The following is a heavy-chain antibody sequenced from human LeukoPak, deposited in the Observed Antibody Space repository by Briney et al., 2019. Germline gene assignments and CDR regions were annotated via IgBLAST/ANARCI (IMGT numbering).Heavy chain of an antibody. Sequence: GGSLRLSCAASGFTFSSYAMHWVRQAPGKGLEWVAVISYDGSNKYYADSVKGRFTISRDNSKNTLYLQMNSLRAEDTAVYYCARDGPCTSCFPDAFDIWGQGTMVTVSS. D-gene: IGHD2-2*01. J-gene: IGHJ3*02. CDR2: ISYDGSNK. V-gene: IGHV3-30-3*01. CDR1: GFTFSSYA. CDR3: ARDGPCTSCFPDAFDI.